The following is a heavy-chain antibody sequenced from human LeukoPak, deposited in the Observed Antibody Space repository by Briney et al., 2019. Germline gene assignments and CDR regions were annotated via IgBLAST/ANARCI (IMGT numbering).Heavy chain of an antibody. J-gene: IGHJ4*02. Sequence: ASVKVSCKASGYTFTSYGISWVRQALGQGLEWMGWISAYNGNTNYAQKLQGRVTMTTDTSTSTAYMELRSLRSDDTAVYYCASDAMPGGPHGYWGQGTLVTVSS. CDR2: ISAYNGNT. V-gene: IGHV1-18*01. CDR3: ASDAMPGGPHGY. D-gene: IGHD2-2*01. CDR1: GYTFTSYG.